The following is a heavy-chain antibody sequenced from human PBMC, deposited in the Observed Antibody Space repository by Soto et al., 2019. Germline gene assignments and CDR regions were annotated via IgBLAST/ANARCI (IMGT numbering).Heavy chain of an antibody. Sequence: GGSLRLSCAASGFTFSSYGMHWVRQAPGKGLEWVAVIWYDGSNKYYTDSVKGRFTISRDNSKNTLYLQMNSLRAEDTAVYYCARESDFWSGYKDFGMDVWGQGTTVTVSS. J-gene: IGHJ6*02. V-gene: IGHV3-33*01. D-gene: IGHD3-3*01. CDR3: ARESDFWSGYKDFGMDV. CDR1: GFTFSSYG. CDR2: IWYDGSNK.